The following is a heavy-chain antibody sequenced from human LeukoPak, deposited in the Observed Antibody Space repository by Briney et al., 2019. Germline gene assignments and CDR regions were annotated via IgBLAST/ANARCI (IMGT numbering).Heavy chain of an antibody. D-gene: IGHD2-2*01. V-gene: IGHV1-69*13. J-gene: IGHJ5*02. CDR1: GGTFSSYA. Sequence: ASVKVSCKASGGTFSSYAISWVRQAPGQGVEWMGGIIPIFGTANYAQKFQGRVTITADESTSTAYMELSSLRSEDTAVYYCATGVGDYCSSPSCPNWLDPWGQGTLVTVSS. CDR3: ATGVGDYCSSPSCPNWLDP. CDR2: IIPIFGTA.